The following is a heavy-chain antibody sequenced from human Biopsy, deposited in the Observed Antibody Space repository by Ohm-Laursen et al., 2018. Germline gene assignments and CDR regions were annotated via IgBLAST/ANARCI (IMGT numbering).Heavy chain of an antibody. CDR2: VYYTGST. CDR3: ARDRGYYSDRTVPGYFDL. D-gene: IGHD3-22*01. J-gene: IGHJ2*01. Sequence: SDTLSLTCTVSGDSISSYYWSWIRQPPGKGLQWIGYVYYTGSTDYNPSPQSRVTISVDTSKNHFSLRLRSVTPADTAIYYCARDRGYYSDRTVPGYFDLWGRGTLVTVPS. V-gene: IGHV4-59*01. CDR1: GDSISSYY.